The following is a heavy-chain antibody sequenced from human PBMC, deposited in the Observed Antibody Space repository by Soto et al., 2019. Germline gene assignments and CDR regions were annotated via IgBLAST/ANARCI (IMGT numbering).Heavy chain of an antibody. J-gene: IGHJ6*02. V-gene: IGHV1-2*02. Sequence: VKVSCKASGYTFTGYYMHWVRQAPGQGLEWMGWINPNSGGTNYAQKFQGRVTMTRDTSISTAYMELSRLRSDDTAVYYCARLRFLESQNYYYGMDVWGQGTTVTAP. CDR3: ARLRFLESQNYYYGMDV. CDR2: INPNSGGT. CDR1: GYTFTGYY. D-gene: IGHD3-3*01.